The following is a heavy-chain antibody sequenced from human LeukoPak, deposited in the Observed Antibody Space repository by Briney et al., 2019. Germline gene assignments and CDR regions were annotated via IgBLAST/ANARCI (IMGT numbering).Heavy chain of an antibody. CDR3: ARARKIAAAGTSSGYDY. CDR2: IYYSGST. D-gene: IGHD6-13*01. J-gene: IGHJ4*02. V-gene: IGHV4-39*01. Sequence: GSLRLSCAASGFTFSSYSMNWIRQPPGKGLEWIGSIYYSGSTYYNPSLKSRVTISVDTSKNQFSLKLSSVTAADTAVYYCARARKIAAAGTSSGYDYWGQGTLVTVSS. CDR1: GFTFSSYS.